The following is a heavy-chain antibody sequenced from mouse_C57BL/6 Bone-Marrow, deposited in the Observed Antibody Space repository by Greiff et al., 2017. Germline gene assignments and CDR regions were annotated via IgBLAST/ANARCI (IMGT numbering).Heavy chain of an antibody. V-gene: IGHV1-64*01. J-gene: IGHJ2*01. D-gene: IGHD1-1*01. CDR1: GYTFTSYW. CDR2: IHPNSGST. Sequence: QVQLQQPGAELVKPGASVKLSCKASGYTFTSYWMHWVKQRPGQGLEWIGMIHPNSGSTNYNEKFKSKATLTVDKSSSTAYMQLSSLTSEDSAVYYCERRGGITSVVIDYWGQGTTLTVSS. CDR3: ERRGGITSVVIDY.